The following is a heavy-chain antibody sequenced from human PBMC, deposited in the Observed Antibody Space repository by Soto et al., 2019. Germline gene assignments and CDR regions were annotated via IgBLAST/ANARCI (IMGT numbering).Heavy chain of an antibody. D-gene: IGHD1-26*01. CDR2: ISSGAAYI. CDR3: TRDEGGSYDSWFHP. Sequence: GGSLRLSCNFTFSLYSMNWVRQAPGKGLEWVASISSGAAYIKYADSVQGRFTISRDNAKSSVSLQMSSLRVEDTAVYFCTRDEGGSYDSWFHPWGQGTQVTVSS. CDR1: TFSLYS. J-gene: IGHJ5*02. V-gene: IGHV3-21*01.